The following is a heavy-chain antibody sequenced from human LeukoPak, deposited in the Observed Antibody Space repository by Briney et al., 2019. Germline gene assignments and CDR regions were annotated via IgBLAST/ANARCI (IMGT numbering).Heavy chain of an antibody. J-gene: IGHJ6*02. CDR3: AREPPLRYYGMDV. CDR2: IYYSGST. D-gene: IGHD3-9*01. CDR1: GGSISSGGYY. V-gene: IGHV4-31*03. Sequence: KTSETLSLTCTVSGGSISSGGYYWSWIRQHPGKGLEWIGYIYYSGSTYYNPSLKSRVTISVDTSKNQFSLKLSSVTAADTAVYYCAREPPLRYYGMDVWGQGTTVTVSS.